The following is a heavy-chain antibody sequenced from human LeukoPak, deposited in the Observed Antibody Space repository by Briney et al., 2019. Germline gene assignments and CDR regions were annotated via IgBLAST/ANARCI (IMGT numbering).Heavy chain of an antibody. V-gene: IGHV1-46*01. CDR2: INPNTGST. CDR1: GYTFTSYF. CDR3: TKGLDYGYSSTPGDY. Sequence: ASVKVSCKASGYTFTSYFMHWVRQAPGQGLEWMAVINPNTGSTGRAQKFQGRVTVTRDMSTSTVYMDLSSLTSQDTAVYYCTKGLDYGYSSTPGDYWGQGTLVTVSS. J-gene: IGHJ4*02. D-gene: IGHD6-13*01.